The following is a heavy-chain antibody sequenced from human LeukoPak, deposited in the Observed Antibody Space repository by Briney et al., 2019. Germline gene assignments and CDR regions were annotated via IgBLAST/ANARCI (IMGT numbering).Heavy chain of an antibody. D-gene: IGHD2-15*01. J-gene: IGHJ4*02. V-gene: IGHV3-15*01. Sequence: GGSLRLSCAASGFTFSNAWMSWVRQAPGKGLEWVGRLKSKTDGGTTDYAAPVKGRFSISRDDSKNTLYLQMNSLKTEDTAVYYCTTDVVVVAATLLTNYWGQGTLVTVSS. CDR3: TTDVVVVAATLLTNY. CDR2: LKSKTDGGTT. CDR1: GFTFSNAW.